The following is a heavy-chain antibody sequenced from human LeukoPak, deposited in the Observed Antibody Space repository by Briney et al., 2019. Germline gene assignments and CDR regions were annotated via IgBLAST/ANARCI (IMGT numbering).Heavy chain of an antibody. CDR2: IYYSGST. D-gene: IGHD2-15*01. CDR1: GGSISSGGYY. Sequence: SQTLSLTCTVSGGSISSGGYYWSWIRQHPGKGLEWIGYIYYSGSTYYNPSLKSRVTISVDTSKNQFSLKLSSVTAADTAVYYCARGRCSGGSCYIFDYWGQGTLVTVSS. J-gene: IGHJ4*02. V-gene: IGHV4-31*03. CDR3: ARGRCSGGSCYIFDY.